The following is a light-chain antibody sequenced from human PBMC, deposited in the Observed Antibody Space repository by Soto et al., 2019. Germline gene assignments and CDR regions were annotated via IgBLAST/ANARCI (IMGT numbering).Light chain of an antibody. CDR3: TSYAGSNNFYG. V-gene: IGLV2-8*01. CDR1: SSDVGGYNF. Sequence: SALTQPPSASGSPGQSVTISCTGTSSDVGGYNFVSWYQQHPGKAHKLIIYEVSKRTSGVPDCFSCFKSGNTASLTVFGLQAEDEADYYCTSYAGSNNFYGFGTGTKVTVL. CDR2: EVS. J-gene: IGLJ1*01.